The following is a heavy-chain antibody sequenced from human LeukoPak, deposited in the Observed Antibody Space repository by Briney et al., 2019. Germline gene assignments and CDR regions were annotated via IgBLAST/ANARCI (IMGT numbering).Heavy chain of an antibody. V-gene: IGHV3-53*01. CDR1: GFTFSSYG. Sequence: GGSLRLSCAASGFTFSSYGMHWVRQAPGKGLEWVSVIYSGGITSYSDSVKGRFTISRDNSKNTVYVQMSSLRVEDTAVYYCAGGMPHQYWGQGTLVTVSS. CDR2: IYSGGIT. D-gene: IGHD2-2*01. CDR3: AGGMPHQY. J-gene: IGHJ4*02.